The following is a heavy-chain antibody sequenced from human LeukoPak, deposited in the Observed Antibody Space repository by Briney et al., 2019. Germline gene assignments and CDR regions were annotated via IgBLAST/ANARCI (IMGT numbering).Heavy chain of an antibody. CDR1: GGSISSYY. CDR2: IYYSGST. Sequence: PSETLSLTCTVSGGSISSYYWSWIRQPPGKGLEWIGYIYYSGSTNYNPSLKSRVTISVDTSKNQFSLKLSSVTAADTAVYYCARARRRDSFDIWGQGRVVTVSS. CDR3: ARARRRDSFDI. V-gene: IGHV4-59*01. J-gene: IGHJ3*02.